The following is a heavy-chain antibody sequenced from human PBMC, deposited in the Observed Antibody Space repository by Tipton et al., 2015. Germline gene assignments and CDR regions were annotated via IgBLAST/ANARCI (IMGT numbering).Heavy chain of an antibody. D-gene: IGHD3-16*01. V-gene: IGHV1-8*01. CDR3: ARDVMITFGGVMDV. Sequence: QVQLVQSGAEVKKPGASVKVSCKASGYTFTSYDINWVRQATGQGLEWMGWMNPYSGNTGYAQKFQGRVTITADESTSTAYMELSSLRSEDTAVYFCARDVMITFGGVMDVWGQGTTVTVSS. J-gene: IGHJ6*02. CDR1: GYTFTSYD. CDR2: MNPYSGNT.